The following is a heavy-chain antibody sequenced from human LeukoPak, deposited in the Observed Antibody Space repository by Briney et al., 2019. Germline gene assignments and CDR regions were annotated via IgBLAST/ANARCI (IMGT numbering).Heavy chain of an antibody. CDR3: AKGGHTIFWGTGPKYYFDY. CDR1: GFTFSSYA. V-gene: IGHV3-7*03. J-gene: IGHJ4*02. CDR2: IKQDGSEK. Sequence: PGGSLRLSCAASGFTFSSYAMHWVRQAPGKGLEWVANIKQDGSEKYYVDPVKGRFTISRDNAKNSLYLQMNSLRAEDTAVYYCAKGGHTIFWGTGPKYYFDYWGQGTLVTVSS. D-gene: IGHD3-9*01.